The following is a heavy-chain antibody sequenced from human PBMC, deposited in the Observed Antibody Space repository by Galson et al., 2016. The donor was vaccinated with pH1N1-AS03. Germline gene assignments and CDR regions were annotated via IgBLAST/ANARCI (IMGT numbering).Heavy chain of an antibody. Sequence: SLRLSCAVSGFSLDLYAMHWVRQIPGKGLEWVSGFSLDSDWIGYADSVKGRFTVSRDKDKNSLYLEMNNLRTEDTALYYCTKDLVPGGADVCGQGTTVTVSS. CDR1: GFSLDLYA. CDR2: FSLDSDWI. CDR3: TKDLVPGGADV. J-gene: IGHJ6*02. D-gene: IGHD3-16*01. V-gene: IGHV3-9*01.